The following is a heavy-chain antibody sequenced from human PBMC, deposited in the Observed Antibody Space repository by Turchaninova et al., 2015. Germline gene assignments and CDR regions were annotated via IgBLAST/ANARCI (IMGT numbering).Heavy chain of an antibody. D-gene: IGHD6-13*01. CDR1: GGPISRSDYS. V-gene: IGHV4-39*01. CDR2: VYDSGST. CDR3: ARNSIAAAVPYYCNS. J-gene: IGHJ4*02. Sequence: LQLQESGPGLVQPSETLSLTCIVSGGPISRSDYSWGWIRQPPGRGLEWIGIVYDSGSTYYNPSLNSRVTLSVDTSKNQFSLKLTSVTASDTAVYYCARNSIAAAVPYYCNSWGQGTLVTVSS.